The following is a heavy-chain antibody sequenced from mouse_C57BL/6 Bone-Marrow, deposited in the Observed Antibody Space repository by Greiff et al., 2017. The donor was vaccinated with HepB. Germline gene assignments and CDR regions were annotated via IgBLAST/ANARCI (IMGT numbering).Heavy chain of an antibody. Sequence: EVQLQESGAELVRPGASVKLSCTASGFNIKDDYMHWVKQRPEQGLEWIGWIDPENGDTEYASKFQGKATITADPSSNTAYLQLSSLTSEDTAVYYCTEGGYYGSSYCWYFDVWGTGTTVTVSS. CDR3: TEGGYYGSSYCWYFDV. CDR2: IDPENGDT. CDR1: GFNIKDDY. D-gene: IGHD1-1*01. V-gene: IGHV14-4*01. J-gene: IGHJ1*03.